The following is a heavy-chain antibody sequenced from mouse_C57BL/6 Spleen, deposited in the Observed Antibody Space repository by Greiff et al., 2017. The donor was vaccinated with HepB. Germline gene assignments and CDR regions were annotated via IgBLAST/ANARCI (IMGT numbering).Heavy chain of an antibody. CDR2: ISSGSSTI. V-gene: IGHV5-17*01. Sequence: EVKLVESGGGLVKPGGSLKLSCAASGFTFSDYGMHWVRQAPEKGLEWVAYISSGSSTIYYADTVKGRFTISRDNAKNTLFLQMTSPRSEDTAMYYCARGGYSNYVGVDYWGQGTTLTVSS. CDR1: GFTFSDYG. J-gene: IGHJ2*01. D-gene: IGHD2-5*01. CDR3: ARGGYSNYVGVDY.